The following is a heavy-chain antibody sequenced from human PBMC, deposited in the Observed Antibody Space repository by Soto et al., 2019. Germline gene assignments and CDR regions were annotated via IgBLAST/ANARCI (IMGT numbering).Heavy chain of an antibody. J-gene: IGHJ4*02. Sequence: QVQLVQSGAEVKKPGASVKVSCKASGYTFTSYYISWVRQAPGQGLEWMGWISAYNGNTNYSQKPQGRVTMTTDTPTSTAYMELRSLRSHATAVYYCARDPPPVDYWGQGTLVTVSS. V-gene: IGHV1-18*01. CDR1: GYTFTSYY. CDR3: ARDPPPVDY. CDR2: ISAYNGNT.